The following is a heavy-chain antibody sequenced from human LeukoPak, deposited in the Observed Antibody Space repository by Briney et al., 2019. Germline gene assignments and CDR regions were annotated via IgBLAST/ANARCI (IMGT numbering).Heavy chain of an antibody. J-gene: IGHJ6*02. CDR1: RFTFRSYP. CDR2: IANDGTNH. CDR3: ARGKAVAGNNGMDV. V-gene: IGHV3-30-3*01. D-gene: IGHD6-19*01. Sequence: GGSLRLSCEASRFTFRSYPMHWVRQAPGRGLEWVAVIANDGTNHYDAEFVKGRFTISRDNAKNSLYLQMNSLRAEDTAVYYCARGKAVAGNNGMDVWGQGTTVTVSS.